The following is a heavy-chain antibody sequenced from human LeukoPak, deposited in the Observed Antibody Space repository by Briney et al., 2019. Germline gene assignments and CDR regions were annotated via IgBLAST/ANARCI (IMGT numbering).Heavy chain of an antibody. V-gene: IGHV1-69*06. CDR1: AGTFSCYA. CDR2: IIAMFDTA. Sequence: SVKVSCKAFAGTFSCYALSWVRQAPGRGLEWMGRIIAMFDTADYTQRFKDRLTFTADKSTGTAYMELNSLRSDDTATYYCVRGFDTSGPQKDYFDFWGQGTLVIVSS. D-gene: IGHD3-22*01. CDR3: VRGFDTSGPQKDYFDF. J-gene: IGHJ4*02.